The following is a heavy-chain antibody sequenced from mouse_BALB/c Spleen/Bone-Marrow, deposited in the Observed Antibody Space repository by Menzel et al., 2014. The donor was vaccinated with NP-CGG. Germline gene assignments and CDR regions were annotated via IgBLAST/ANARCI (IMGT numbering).Heavy chain of an antibody. Sequence: EVKLVESGPDLVKPGASVKISCKTSGYTFTEYTMHWVKQSHGKSLEWIGGINPNNGGTSYNQKSKAKATLTVDKSSSTVYMELRSLTSEDSAVYFCARGAYYGYGNWYFDVWGAGTTVTVSS. CDR1: GYTFTEYT. V-gene: IGHV1-18*01. CDR3: ARGAYYGYGNWYFDV. D-gene: IGHD1-2*01. J-gene: IGHJ1*01. CDR2: INPNNGGT.